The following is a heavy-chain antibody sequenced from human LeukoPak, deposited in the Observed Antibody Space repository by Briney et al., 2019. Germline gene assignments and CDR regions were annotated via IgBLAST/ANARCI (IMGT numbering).Heavy chain of an antibody. CDR2: INTNTGNP. V-gene: IGHV7-4-1*02. Sequence: ASVKVSCKASGYTFTSYAMNWVRQAPGQGLEWMGWINTNTGNPTYAQGFTGRFVFSLDTSVSTAYLQISSLKAEDTAVYYCARDYVWGSYRNDAFDIWGQGTMVTVSS. D-gene: IGHD3-16*02. CDR3: ARDYVWGSYRNDAFDI. J-gene: IGHJ3*02. CDR1: GYTFTSYA.